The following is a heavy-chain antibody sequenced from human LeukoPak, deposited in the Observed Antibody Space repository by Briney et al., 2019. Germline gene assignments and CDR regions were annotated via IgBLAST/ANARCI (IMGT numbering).Heavy chain of an antibody. V-gene: IGHV4-34*01. Sequence: SETLSLICAVXGXXFSGYYWSWIRXPPGKGLXWIGEINHSGSTNYNPSLKSRVTISVDTSKNQFSLKLSSVTAADTAVYYCARGRIAARNYFDYWGQGTLVTVSS. CDR2: INHSGST. D-gene: IGHD6-6*01. CDR3: ARGRIAARNYFDY. J-gene: IGHJ4*02. CDR1: GXXFSGYY.